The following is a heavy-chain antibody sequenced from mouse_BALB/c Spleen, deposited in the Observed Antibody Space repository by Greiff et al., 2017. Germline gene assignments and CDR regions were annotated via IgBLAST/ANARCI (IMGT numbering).Heavy chain of an antibody. D-gene: IGHD2-4*01. CDR2: ISTYYGDA. CDR1: GYTFTDYA. Sequence: VQRVESGAELVRPGVSVKISCKGSGYTFTDYAMHWVKQSHAKSLEWIGVISTYYGDASYNQKFKGKATMTVDKSSSTAYMELARLTSEDSAIYYCARGGSMITTFAYWGQGTLVTVSA. J-gene: IGHJ3*01. V-gene: IGHV1S137*01. CDR3: ARGGSMITTFAY.